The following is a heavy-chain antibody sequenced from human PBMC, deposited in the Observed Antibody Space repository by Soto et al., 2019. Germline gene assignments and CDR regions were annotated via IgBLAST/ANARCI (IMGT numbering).Heavy chain of an antibody. Sequence: QDQLLQSGAEVKKPGASVTVSCKASGYSFTNYGITWVRQAPGQGLEWMGWISAFNGNTHYAQKLQGRVTMTTDATTSTAYMQLRSLRSDDTAVDYCARDRGVAPPVAGNTHYYYYMDVWGKGTTVTVSS. J-gene: IGHJ6*03. CDR1: GYSFTNYG. CDR2: ISAFNGNT. D-gene: IGHD6-19*01. CDR3: ARDRGVAPPVAGNTHYYYYMDV. V-gene: IGHV1-18*01.